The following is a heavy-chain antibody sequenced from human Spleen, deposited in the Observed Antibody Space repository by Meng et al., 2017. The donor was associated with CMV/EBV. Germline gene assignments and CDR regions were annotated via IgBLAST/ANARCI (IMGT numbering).Heavy chain of an antibody. J-gene: IGHJ5*02. CDR3: ARAPYCTNGVCAKYNCYDP. CDR1: GGSISSSSYY. D-gene: IGHD2-8*01. Sequence: SETLSLTCTVSGGSISSSSYYWGWIRQPPGKGLEWIGSIYYSGSTYYNPSLKSRVTKSVDTSKNQFSLKLSSVTAADTAVYYCARAPYCTNGVCAKYNCYDPWGQGTRVTVSS. V-gene: IGHV4-39*07. CDR2: IYYSGST.